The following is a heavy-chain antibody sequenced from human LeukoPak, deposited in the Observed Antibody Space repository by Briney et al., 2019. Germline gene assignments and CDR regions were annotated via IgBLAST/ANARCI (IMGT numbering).Heavy chain of an antibody. CDR3: ACGQLVREAYYYYYYMDV. V-gene: IGHV1-8*03. CDR2: MNPNSGNT. CDR1: GYTFTSYD. Sequence: ASVKVSCKASGYTFTSYDINWVRQATGQGLEWMGWMNPNSGNTGYAQKFQGGVTITRNTSISTAYMELSSLRSEDTAVYYCACGQLVREAYYYYYYMDVWGKGTTVTVSS. D-gene: IGHD6-13*01. J-gene: IGHJ6*03.